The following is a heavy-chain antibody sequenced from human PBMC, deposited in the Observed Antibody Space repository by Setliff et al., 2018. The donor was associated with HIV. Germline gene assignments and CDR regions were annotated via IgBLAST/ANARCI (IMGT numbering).Heavy chain of an antibody. V-gene: IGHV1-46*01. CDR2: INPTGGST. Sequence: ASVKVSCKASGYPFTSYYMHWVRQAPGQGLEWMGIINPTGGSTSYAQKFQGRVTMSTDTSTSTVYMELSSLRSDDTAVYYCARGADASGYFYREYFQHWGQGTLVTVSS. CDR1: GYPFTSYY. CDR3: ARGADASGYFYREYFQH. D-gene: IGHD3-22*01. J-gene: IGHJ1*01.